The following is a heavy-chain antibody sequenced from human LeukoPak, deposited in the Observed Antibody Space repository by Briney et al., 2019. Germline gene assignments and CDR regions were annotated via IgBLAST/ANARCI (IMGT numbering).Heavy chain of an antibody. D-gene: IGHD1-26*01. CDR2: ISWNSGSI. Sequence: SGGSLRLSCAASGFTFDDYAMHWVRQAPGKGLEWVSGISWNSGSIGYADSVKGRFTISRDNAKNSLYLQMNSLRAEDTALYYCAKDMSYHVSGSYSNYWGQGTLVTVSS. J-gene: IGHJ4*02. CDR3: AKDMSYHVSGSYSNY. V-gene: IGHV3-9*01. CDR1: GFTFDDYA.